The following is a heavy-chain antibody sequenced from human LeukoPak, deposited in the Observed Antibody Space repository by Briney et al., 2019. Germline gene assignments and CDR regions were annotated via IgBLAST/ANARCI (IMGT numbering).Heavy chain of an antibody. J-gene: IGHJ6*03. D-gene: IGHD6-13*01. CDR1: GFTFSTYW. V-gene: IGHV3-7*01. CDR2: IKQDGSEK. CDR3: ARRWYSSTRNNYYYYYMDV. Sequence: GGSLRLSCAASGFTFSTYWMSWVRQAPGKGLEWVANIKQDGSEKYYVDSVKGRFTISRDNAKNSLYLQMNSLRAEDTAVYCCARRWYSSTRNNYYYYYMDVWGKGTTVTVSS.